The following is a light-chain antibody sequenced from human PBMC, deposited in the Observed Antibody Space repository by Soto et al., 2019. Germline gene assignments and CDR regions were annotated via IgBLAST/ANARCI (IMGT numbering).Light chain of an antibody. J-gene: IGLJ2*01. CDR2: RNN. Sequence: QSVLTQPPSASGTPGQRVTISCSGSSSNIGSNYVYWYQQLPGTAPKLLIYRNNQRPSGVPDRFSGSKSGTSASLAISGLRSEDEADYYCAAWDDSLGGDVVFGGGTKLTAL. CDR1: SSNIGSNY. CDR3: AAWDDSLGGDVV. V-gene: IGLV1-47*01.